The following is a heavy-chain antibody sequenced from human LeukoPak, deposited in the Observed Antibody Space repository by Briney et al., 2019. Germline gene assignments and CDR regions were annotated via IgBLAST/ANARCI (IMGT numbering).Heavy chain of an antibody. CDR1: GFTFSSYV. CDR2: ISYDGSNE. CDR3: ASVGAYNWFDP. V-gene: IGHV3-30*04. J-gene: IGHJ5*02. D-gene: IGHD1-26*01. Sequence: GGSLRLSCAASGFTFSSYVMHWVRQAPGKGLEWVAIISYDGSNEYYADSVKGRFTISRDNSKNTLYLQMNSLRAADTAVYYCASVGAYNWFDPWGQGTLVTVSS.